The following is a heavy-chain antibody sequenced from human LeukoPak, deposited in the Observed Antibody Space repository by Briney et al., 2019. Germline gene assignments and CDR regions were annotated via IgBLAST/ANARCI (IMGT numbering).Heavy chain of an antibody. D-gene: IGHD3-3*01. Sequence: EASVKVSCKASGYTFTSYYMHWVRQAPGQGLEWLGIINPSGGSTSYAQKFQGRVTMTRDMSTSTVYMELSSLRSEDTAVYYCARDSYYDFWSGYYGLDYWGQGTLVTVSS. J-gene: IGHJ4*02. CDR1: GYTFTSYY. V-gene: IGHV1-46*01. CDR3: ARDSYYDFWSGYYGLDY. CDR2: INPSGGST.